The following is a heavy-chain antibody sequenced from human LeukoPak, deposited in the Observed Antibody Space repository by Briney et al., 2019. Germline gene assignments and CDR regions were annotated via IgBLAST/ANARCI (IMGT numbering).Heavy chain of an antibody. J-gene: IGHJ4*02. CDR2: INGDGRDK. CDR1: X. D-gene: IGHD3-9*01. V-gene: IGHV3-7*01. CDR3: ARGVDSAIDW. Sequence: XMNWVXQAPGKGLEWVANINGDGRDKYYVGSVRGRFTISRDNADNALYLQMNSLRGDDTALYYCARGVDSAIDWWGQGTLVTVSS.